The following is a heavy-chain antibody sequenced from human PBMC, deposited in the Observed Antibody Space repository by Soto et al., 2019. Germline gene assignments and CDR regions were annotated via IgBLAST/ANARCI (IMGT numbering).Heavy chain of an antibody. D-gene: IGHD6-13*01. V-gene: IGHV4-39*01. Sequence: SVTLSLTCFGSGDSITRRSSYWAWIRQPPGKGLEWVGTFYDGNTYHNPSLRSRVTIAVDTSKNQFSLKLKSVAAADTAFYYCATTRGLAVGGSFDYWGQGMLVNVSS. CDR3: ATTRGLAVGGSFDY. CDR1: GDSITRRSSY. CDR2: FYDGNT. J-gene: IGHJ4*02.